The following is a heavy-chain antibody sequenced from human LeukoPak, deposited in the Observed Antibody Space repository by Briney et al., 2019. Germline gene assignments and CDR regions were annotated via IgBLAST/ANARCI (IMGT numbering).Heavy chain of an antibody. CDR3: AKGGLGYCSSTSCYRLAAFDI. CDR1: GFTFSSYA. J-gene: IGHJ3*02. CDR2: ISGSGGNT. V-gene: IGHV3-23*01. D-gene: IGHD2-2*01. Sequence: GGSLRLSCAASGFTFSSYAMSWVRQAPGKGLEWVSAISGSGGNTYYADSVKGRFTISRDNSKNTLYLQMNSLRAEDTAVYYCAKGGLGYCSSTSCYRLAAFDIWGQGTMVTVSS.